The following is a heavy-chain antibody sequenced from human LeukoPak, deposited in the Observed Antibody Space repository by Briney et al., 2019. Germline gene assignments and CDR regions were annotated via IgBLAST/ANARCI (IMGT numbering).Heavy chain of an antibody. CDR3: ASVNRGWFGVGEY. V-gene: IGHV4-31*03. J-gene: IGHJ4*02. CDR1: GGSISSGGYY. D-gene: IGHD3-10*01. CDR2: IYYSGST. Sequence: SQTLSLTCTVSGGSISSGGYYWSWIRQHPGKGLEWIGYIYYSGSTYYNPSLKSRVTISVDTSKNQFSLKLSSVTAADTAVYFCASVNRGWFGVGEYWGQGTLVTVSS.